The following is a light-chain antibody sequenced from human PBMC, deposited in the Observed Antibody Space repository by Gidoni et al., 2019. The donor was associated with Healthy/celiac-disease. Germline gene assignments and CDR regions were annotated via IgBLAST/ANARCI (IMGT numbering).Light chain of an antibody. CDR1: QSVSSSY. V-gene: IGKV3-20*01. CDR3: QQYGSSPPYT. Sequence: EIVLTQFTGTLSLSPGERATLSCRASQSVSSSYLARYQQKPGQAPRLLIYGASSRATGIPDRFSGSGSGTDFTLTISSLDPEDFALYYCQQYGSSPPYTFGQGTKLEIK. J-gene: IGKJ2*01. CDR2: GAS.